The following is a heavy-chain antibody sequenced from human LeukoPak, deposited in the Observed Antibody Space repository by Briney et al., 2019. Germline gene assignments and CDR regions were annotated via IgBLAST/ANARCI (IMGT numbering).Heavy chain of an antibody. CDR1: GGTFSSYA. V-gene: IGHV1-69*05. CDR2: IIPIFGTA. CDR3: ARDYYYDSSGFH. J-gene: IGHJ4*02. Sequence: SVKVSCKASGGTFSSYAISWVRQAPGQGLEWMGRIIPIFGTANYAQKFQGRVTITTDESTSTAYMELSSLGSEDTAVYYCARDYYYDSSGFHWGQGTLVTVSS. D-gene: IGHD3-22*01.